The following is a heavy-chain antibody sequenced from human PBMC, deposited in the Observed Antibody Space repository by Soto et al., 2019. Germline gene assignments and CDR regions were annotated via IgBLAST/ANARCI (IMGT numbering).Heavy chain of an antibody. CDR1: GGSISSGDYS. CDR2: IYHSGST. J-gene: IGHJ6*02. CDR3: ARGGYYDTSGFGIYYYAMDV. D-gene: IGHD3-22*01. Sequence: LQLQESGSGLVKPSQTLSLTCTVSGGSISSGDYSWSWIRQPPGKGLEWIGYIYHSGSTYYNPSLWGRVTISVDRSENQFSLKLSSVTAADTAVYYCARGGYYDTSGFGIYYYAMDVWGQGTTVTVSS. V-gene: IGHV4-30-2*01.